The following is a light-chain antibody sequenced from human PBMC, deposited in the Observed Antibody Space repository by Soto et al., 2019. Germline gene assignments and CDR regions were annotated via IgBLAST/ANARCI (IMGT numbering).Light chain of an antibody. CDR2: EGS. J-gene: IGLJ1*01. CDR1: SSDVGIYNL. V-gene: IGLV2-23*01. Sequence: QSVLTQPASVSGSPGQSIAISCTGTSSDVGIYNLVSWYQHHPGKAPKLMIYEGSKRPSGVSNRFSGSKSGNTASLTISGLQADDEAYYYCCSYAGSSTYVFGAGTKVTVL. CDR3: CSYAGSSTYV.